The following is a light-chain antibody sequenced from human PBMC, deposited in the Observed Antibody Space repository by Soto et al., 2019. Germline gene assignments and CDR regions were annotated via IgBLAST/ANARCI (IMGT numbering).Light chain of an antibody. CDR2: GAS. CDR3: QQYGSSPTWT. J-gene: IGKJ1*01. V-gene: IGKV3-20*01. CDR1: QSVSSNY. Sequence: ESVLTQSPGTLSLSPGERATLSCRASQSVSSNYLAWYQQKPGQAPRLLIYGASTRATGIPDRFSGSGSGTDFTLTISRLEPDDSAVYYRQQYGSSPTWTFGQGTKVEIK.